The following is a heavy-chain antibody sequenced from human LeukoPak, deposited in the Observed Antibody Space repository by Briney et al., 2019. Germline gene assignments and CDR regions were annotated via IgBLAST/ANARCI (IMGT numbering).Heavy chain of an antibody. CDR2: ISSSGSTI. J-gene: IGHJ5*02. CDR3: ARDFDWLPSSINWFDP. V-gene: IGHV3-11*01. CDR1: GFTFSGYY. D-gene: IGHD3-9*01. Sequence: GGSLRLSCAASGFTFSGYYMSWIRQAPGKGLEWVSYISSSGSTIYYADSVKGGFTISRDNAKNSLYLQMNSLRAEDTAVYYCARDFDWLPSSINWFDPWGQGTLVTVSS.